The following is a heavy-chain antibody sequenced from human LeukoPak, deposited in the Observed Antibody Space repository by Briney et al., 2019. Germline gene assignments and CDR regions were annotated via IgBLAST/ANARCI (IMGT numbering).Heavy chain of an antibody. CDR1: GFTFSSYA. CDR3: AKDGALRYFDWLLYLDY. V-gene: IGHV3-23*01. CDR2: ISGSGGST. J-gene: IGHJ4*02. D-gene: IGHD3-9*01. Sequence: GGSLRLSCAASGFTFSSYAMSWVRQAPGKGLEWVSAISGSGGSTYYADSVKGRFTISRDNSKNTLYLQMNSLRAEDTAVYYCAKDGALRYFDWLLYLDYWGQGTLVTVSS.